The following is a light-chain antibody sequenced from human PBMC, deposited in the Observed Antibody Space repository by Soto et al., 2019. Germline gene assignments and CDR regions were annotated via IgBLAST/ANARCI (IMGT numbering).Light chain of an antibody. J-gene: IGKJ4*01. Sequence: EIVMTQSPATLSVSPVERATLSCRASQSVSTKLAWYQQKPGQAPRLLIYGASNRATGIPARFSGSGSGTDFTLTISSLEPEDFAVYYCQQRSNWLTFGGGTKVGIK. CDR1: QSVSTK. CDR2: GAS. CDR3: QQRSNWLT. V-gene: IGKV3-11*01.